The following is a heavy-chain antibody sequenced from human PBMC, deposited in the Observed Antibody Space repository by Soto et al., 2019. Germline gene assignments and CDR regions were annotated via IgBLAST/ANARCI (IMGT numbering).Heavy chain of an antibody. CDR3: ARHRYSYGVYYFDY. D-gene: IGHD5-18*01. J-gene: IGHJ4*02. Sequence: SETLSLTCIVSGGSISNYGWSWIRQPPGKGLEWIGYIYYSGSTNYNPSLTSRVTISVDTSKNQFSLKLSSVTAADTAVYYCARHRYSYGVYYFDYWGQGTLLTVSS. CDR1: GGSISNYG. CDR2: IYYSGST. V-gene: IGHV4-59*08.